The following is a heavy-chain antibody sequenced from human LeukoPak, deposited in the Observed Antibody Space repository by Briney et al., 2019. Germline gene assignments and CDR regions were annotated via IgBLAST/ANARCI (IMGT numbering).Heavy chain of an antibody. CDR3: ARGITGHYGNDF. Sequence: PGGSLRLSCAASGFTFSSYSMNWVRRAPGKGLEWVSSISSSSSYIYYADSVKGRFAISRDNAKNMLYLQMNSLRAEDTAVYYCARGITGHYGNDFWGQGTLVTVSS. J-gene: IGHJ4*02. V-gene: IGHV3-21*01. D-gene: IGHD3-9*01. CDR2: ISSSSSYI. CDR1: GFTFSSYS.